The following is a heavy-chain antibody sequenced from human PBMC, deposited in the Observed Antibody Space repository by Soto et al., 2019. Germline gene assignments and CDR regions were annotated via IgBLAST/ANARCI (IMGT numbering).Heavy chain of an antibody. CDR2: IYYSGST. CDR1: GGSISSYY. Sequence: PSETLSLTCTVSGGSISSYYWSWIRQPPGKGLEWIGYIYYSGSTNYNPSLKSRVTISVDTSKNQFSLKLSSVTAADTAVYYCARGYGSGWQGGFDYWGQGTLLTVSS. D-gene: IGHD6-19*01. CDR3: ARGYGSGWQGGFDY. J-gene: IGHJ4*02. V-gene: IGHV4-59*01.